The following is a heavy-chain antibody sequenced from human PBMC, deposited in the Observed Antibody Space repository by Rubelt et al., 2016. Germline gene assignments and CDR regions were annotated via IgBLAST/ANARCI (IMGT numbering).Heavy chain of an antibody. D-gene: IGHD6-19*01. CDR2: VSSSSTYI. CDR3: ARPAIAVAENRYWYFDL. V-gene: IGHV3-21*01. J-gene: IGHJ2*01. CDR1: GFTFSNYY. Sequence: GGGVVQPGGTLRLSCAASGFTFSNYYMSWVRQTPGKGLEWVSSVSSSSTYIYYADSVKGRFTISRDNAKNSLYLEVNSLRAEDTAVYYCARPAIAVAENRYWYFDLWGRGTLVTVSS.